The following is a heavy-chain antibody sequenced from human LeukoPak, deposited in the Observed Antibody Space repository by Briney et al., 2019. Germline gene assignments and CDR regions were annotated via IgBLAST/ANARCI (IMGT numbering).Heavy chain of an antibody. CDR2: IYYSGST. CDR3: ARALYCSGGSCSGRVRIWYFDL. D-gene: IGHD2-15*01. J-gene: IGHJ2*01. CDR1: GGSLSSGDYY. Sequence: SQTLSLTCTVSGGSLSSGDYYWSWIRQPPGKGLEWIGYIYYSGSTYYNPSLRSRVTISVDTSKNQFSLKLSSVTAADTAVYYCARALYCSGGSCSGRVRIWYFDLWGRGTLVTVSS. V-gene: IGHV4-30-4*08.